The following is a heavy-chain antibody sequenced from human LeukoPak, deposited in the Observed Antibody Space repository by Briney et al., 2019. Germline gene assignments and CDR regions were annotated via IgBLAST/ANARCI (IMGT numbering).Heavy chain of an antibody. J-gene: IGHJ4*02. Sequence: GGSLRLSRVPSGFNFSDSYMMWVPQAPGKGPEWVAHISSSAATTLYADPLKGSFTVSRDNAENSLYLEMHSLRAQDTAVYYCARDRGSTVTTVGYWGEGTLVTVSS. CDR1: GFNFSDSY. V-gene: IGHV3-11*04. CDR3: ARDRGSTVTTVGY. D-gene: IGHD4-17*01. CDR2: ISSSAATT.